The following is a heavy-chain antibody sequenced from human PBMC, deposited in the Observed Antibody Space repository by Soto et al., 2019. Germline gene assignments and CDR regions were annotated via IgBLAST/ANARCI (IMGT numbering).Heavy chain of an antibody. J-gene: IGHJ6*03. D-gene: IGHD3-3*01. Sequence: ASVKVSCKASGGTFSSYTISWVRQAPGQGLEWMGRIIPILGIANYAQKFQGRVTMTTDTSTSTAYMELRSLRSDDTAVYYCASVPIFGVVNYYYYYYMDVWGKGTTVTVSS. CDR3: ASVPIFGVVNYYYYYYMDV. V-gene: IGHV1-69*02. CDR2: IIPILGIA. CDR1: GGTFSSYT.